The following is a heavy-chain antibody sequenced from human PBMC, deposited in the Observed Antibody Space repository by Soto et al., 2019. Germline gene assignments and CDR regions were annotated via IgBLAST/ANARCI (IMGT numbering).Heavy chain of an antibody. CDR2: INHVGIT. D-gene: IGHD3-10*01. CDR3: ARESDSGSYYFDY. Sequence: SETLSITCAVSGGSFRGFYWTWIRQSPGKGLEWLGDINHVGITNYNPSLKSRVSIPVDTSKSQFSLKLSSVTAADTAVYYCARESDSGSYYFDYWGRGTLVTVSS. V-gene: IGHV4-34*01. J-gene: IGHJ4*02. CDR1: GGSFRGFY.